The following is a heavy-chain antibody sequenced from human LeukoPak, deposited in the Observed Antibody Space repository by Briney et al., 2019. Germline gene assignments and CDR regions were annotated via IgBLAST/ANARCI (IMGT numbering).Heavy chain of an antibody. CDR2: IYYSGST. D-gene: IGHD2-15*01. CDR3: ARPQYCSGGSCNWFDP. V-gene: IGHV4-59*08. J-gene: IGHJ5*02. CDR1: GGSISSCY. Sequence: SETLSLTCTVSGGSISSCYWSWIRQPPGKGLEWIGYIYYSGSTNYNPSLKSRVTISVDTSKNQFSLKLSSVTAADTAVYYCARPQYCSGGSCNWFDPWGQGTLVTVSS.